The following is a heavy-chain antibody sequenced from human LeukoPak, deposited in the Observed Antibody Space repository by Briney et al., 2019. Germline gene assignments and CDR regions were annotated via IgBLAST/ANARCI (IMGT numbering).Heavy chain of an antibody. D-gene: IGHD4-17*01. V-gene: IGHV1-69*13. CDR3: ASDGDGGYFDY. CDR1: GGTFSSYA. J-gene: IGHJ4*02. CDR2: IIPIFGTA. Sequence: ASVKVSCKASGGTFSSYAISWVRQAPGQGLEWMGGIIPIFGTANYAQKFQGRVTITADESTSTAYMELSSLRSEDTAVHYCASDGDGGYFDYWGQGTLVTVSS.